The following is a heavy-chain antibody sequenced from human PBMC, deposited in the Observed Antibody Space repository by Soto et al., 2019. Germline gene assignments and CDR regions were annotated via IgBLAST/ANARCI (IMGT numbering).Heavy chain of an antibody. CDR1: GGTFSSYA. J-gene: IGHJ6*02. CDR3: ATAPHYDFWSGPQTYYYYGMDV. CDR2: IIPIFGTA. Sequence: ASVKVSCKASGGTFSSYAISWVRQAPGQGLEWMGGIIPIFGTANYAQKFQGRVTITADESTSTAYMELSSLRSEDTAVYYCATAPHYDFWSGPQTYYYYGMDVWGQGTTVTVSS. V-gene: IGHV1-69*13. D-gene: IGHD3-3*01.